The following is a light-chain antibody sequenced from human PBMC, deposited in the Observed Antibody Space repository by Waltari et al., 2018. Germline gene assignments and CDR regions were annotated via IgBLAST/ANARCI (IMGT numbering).Light chain of an antibody. J-gene: IGLJ3*02. V-gene: IGLV2-14*03. CDR2: DVS. CDR1: SSHVGGYTY. Sequence: QSALTQPASVSGSPGQSLTIPCTGTSSHVGGYTYVPWYQQHPGKAPKLMIYDVSNRPSGVSNRFSGSKSGNTASLTISGLQAEDEADYYCSSYTSSSTLGVFGGGTKLTVL. CDR3: SSYTSSSTLGV.